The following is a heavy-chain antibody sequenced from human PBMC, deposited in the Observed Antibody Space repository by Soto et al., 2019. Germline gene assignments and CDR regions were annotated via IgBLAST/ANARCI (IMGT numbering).Heavy chain of an antibody. Sequence: ASVKVSCKSSGLTFNSSAVKWLRHSRGQRLEWIGWIVVGSGNTNYAQKFQGRVTITRDMSTRTAYMELSSLRSEDTAVYYCAADTYYYDSSGYYPSDYWGQGTLVTSPQ. CDR3: AADTYYYDSSGYYPSDY. J-gene: IGHJ4*02. CDR2: IVVGSGNT. D-gene: IGHD3-22*01. V-gene: IGHV1-58*01. CDR1: GLTFNSSA.